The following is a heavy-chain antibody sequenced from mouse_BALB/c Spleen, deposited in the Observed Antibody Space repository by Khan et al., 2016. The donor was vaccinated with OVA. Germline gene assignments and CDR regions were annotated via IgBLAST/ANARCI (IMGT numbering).Heavy chain of an antibody. Sequence: EVQLQQSGPELVKPGASVKISCKASGYTFTDYNMHWVKQSHGKSLEWIGYIYPYNGGTGYNQKFKSKATLTVDNSSSTAYMELRSLTSEDSAVYYWARSGNKDYDRFAYWGQGTLVTVSA. CDR2: IYPYNGGT. CDR3: ARSGNKDYDRFAY. V-gene: IGHV1S29*02. D-gene: IGHD2-4*01. J-gene: IGHJ3*01. CDR1: GYTFTDYN.